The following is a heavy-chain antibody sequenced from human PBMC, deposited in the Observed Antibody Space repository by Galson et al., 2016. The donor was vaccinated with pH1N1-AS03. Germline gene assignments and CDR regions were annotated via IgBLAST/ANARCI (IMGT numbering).Heavy chain of an antibody. CDR3: AKVGIEISRGWYRRFDF. J-gene: IGHJ4*02. CDR1: GYSFISYA. CDR2: LNTGTGDT. Sequence: SVKVSCKASGYSFISYAIHWVRQAPGQRPEWMGWLNTGTGDTIYSQKFQDRVTITRDASASTAYMELSRLRSEDTAVYYCAKVGIEISRGWYRRFDFWGQGTLVTVSS. D-gene: IGHD6-19*01. V-gene: IGHV1-3*04.